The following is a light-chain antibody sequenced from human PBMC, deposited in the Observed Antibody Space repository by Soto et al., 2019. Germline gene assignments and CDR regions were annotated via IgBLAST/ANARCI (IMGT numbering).Light chain of an antibody. J-gene: IGKJ2*01. CDR2: GAS. CDR3: QQYTNWPYT. V-gene: IGKV3-15*01. Sequence: EIVMTQSPATLSVSPGERATLSCRASQSVTSNLAWYQQKPGRAPRLLIYGASIRATGIPARFSGSGSGTEFTLSISSLQSDDLAVYYCQQYTNWPYTFGQGTKLEIK. CDR1: QSVTSN.